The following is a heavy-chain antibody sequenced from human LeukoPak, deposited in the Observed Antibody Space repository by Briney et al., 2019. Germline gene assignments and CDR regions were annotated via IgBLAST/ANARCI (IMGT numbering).Heavy chain of an antibody. CDR2: ISSSSTYI. CDR1: GFTFSSYS. CDR3: ARDGQQWLGVWFDP. J-gene: IGHJ5*02. D-gene: IGHD6-19*01. Sequence: GGSLRLSCAASGFTFSSYSMNWVRQAPGKGLEWVSSISSSSTYIYYADSVKGRFTISRDNAKNSLYLQMNSLRAEDTAVYYCARDGQQWLGVWFDPWGQGTLVTVSS. V-gene: IGHV3-21*01.